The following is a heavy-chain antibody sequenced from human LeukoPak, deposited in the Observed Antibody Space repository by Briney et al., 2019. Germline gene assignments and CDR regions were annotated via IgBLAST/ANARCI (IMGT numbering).Heavy chain of an antibody. CDR1: TFTLSTYW. V-gene: IGHV3-7*01. CDR2: IRQDGGET. J-gene: IGHJ3*02. D-gene: IGHD3-22*01. Sequence: GGSLRLSRAASTFTLSTYWMSWVRQAPGKGLEWVANIRQDGGETYYVDSVKGRFTISRDNAKNSLYLQMNSLRAEDTAVYYCARDPVKRGDAFDIWGQGTMVTVSS. CDR3: ARDPVKRGDAFDI.